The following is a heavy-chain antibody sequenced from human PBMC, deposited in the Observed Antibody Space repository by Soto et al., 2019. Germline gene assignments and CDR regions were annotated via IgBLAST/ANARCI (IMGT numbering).Heavy chain of an antibody. J-gene: IGHJ4*02. CDR3: ARTSYYDKTGVFDY. D-gene: IGHD3-16*01. V-gene: IGHV3-33*01. Sequence: QVQVEESGGGVVQPGRSLRLSCAASGFIFSNYGMHWVRQAPGKGLEWVAVIWNDGSKEYYVDSVKGRFTISRDNLKNTVSLQMKGLRAEDTAVYYCARTSYYDKTGVFDYWGQGTLVTVSS. CDR2: IWNDGSKE. CDR1: GFIFSNYG.